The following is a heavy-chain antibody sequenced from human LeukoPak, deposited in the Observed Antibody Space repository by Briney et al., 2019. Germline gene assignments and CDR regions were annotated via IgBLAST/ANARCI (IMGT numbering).Heavy chain of an antibody. CDR3: ARVGHTMVRGVIPL. Sequence: GGSLRLSCAASGFTFNNYWIHWVRQAPGKGLVWVPRVNPGGSIANFADSVKGRFTISRDNAKNTVYLQTSSLTAEDTAVYYCARVGHTMVRGVIPLWGQGTLVTVSS. V-gene: IGHV3-74*01. CDR2: VNPGGSIA. J-gene: IGHJ4*02. D-gene: IGHD3-10*01. CDR1: GFTFNNYW.